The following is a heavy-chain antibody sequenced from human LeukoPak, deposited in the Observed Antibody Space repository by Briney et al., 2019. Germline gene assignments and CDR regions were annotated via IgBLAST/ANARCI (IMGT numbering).Heavy chain of an antibody. V-gene: IGHV1-18*01. CDR2: ISAYNGNT. CDR1: GYTFTSYG. J-gene: IGHJ4*02. CDR3: ARDRGCSSTSCYTDY. D-gene: IGHD2-2*02. Sequence: GASVKVSCEASGYTFTSYGISWVRQAPGQGLEWMGWISAYNGNTNYAQKLQGRVTMTTDTSTSTAYMELRSLRSGDTAVYYCARDRGCSSTSCYTDYWGQGTLVTVSS.